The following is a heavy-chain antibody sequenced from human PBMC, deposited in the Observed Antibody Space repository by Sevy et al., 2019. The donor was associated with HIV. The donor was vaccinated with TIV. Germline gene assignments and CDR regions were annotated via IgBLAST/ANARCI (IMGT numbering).Heavy chain of an antibody. V-gene: IGHV3-49*03. D-gene: IGHD6-19*01. Sequence: GGSLRLSCIASGFTFGDYAMSWFRQAPGKGLEWVGFIKSKTYGGTTEYAASVKGVFIISRDASKNIAYLQMNSLKTEDTAVYYCTIDVYGSGWFYFDYWGQGTLVTVSS. CDR3: TIDVYGSGWFYFDY. CDR1: GFTFGDYA. CDR2: IKSKTYGGTT. J-gene: IGHJ4*02.